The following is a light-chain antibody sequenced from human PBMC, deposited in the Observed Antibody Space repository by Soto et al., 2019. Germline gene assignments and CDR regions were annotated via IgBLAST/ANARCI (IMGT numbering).Light chain of an antibody. Sequence: DIQMTQSPSTLSASVGDRVTITCRASQRISTWLAWYQQKPGKAPKLLISGASSLETGVPSRFSGSGSGTEFTLTINSLQPDDFATYYCQQYKSYWTFGQGTKVDIK. V-gene: IGKV1-5*01. J-gene: IGKJ1*01. CDR1: QRISTW. CDR3: QQYKSYWT. CDR2: GAS.